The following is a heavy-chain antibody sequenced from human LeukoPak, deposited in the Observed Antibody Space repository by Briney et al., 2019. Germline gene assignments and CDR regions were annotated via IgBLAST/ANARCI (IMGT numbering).Heavy chain of an antibody. J-gene: IGHJ6*02. CDR3: ARGRRYCSSTSCYYYYYGMDV. D-gene: IGHD2-2*01. CDR1: GGSFSGYY. Sequence: PSETLSLTCAVYGGSFSGYYWSWIRQPPGKGLEWIGEINHSGSTNYNPPLKSRVTISVDTSKNQFSLKLSSVTAADTAVYYCARGRRYCSSTSCYYYYYGMDVWGQGTTVTVSS. V-gene: IGHV4-34*01. CDR2: INHSGST.